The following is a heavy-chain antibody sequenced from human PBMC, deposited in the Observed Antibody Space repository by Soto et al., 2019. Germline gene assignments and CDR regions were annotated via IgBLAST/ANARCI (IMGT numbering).Heavy chain of an antibody. Sequence: QVQLVQSGAEVKKPGASVKVSCKASGSTFTSYDINWVRQATGQGLEYLGWMNPNSGDTAYVQKFQGRLTMTWDTCXXTAYTELSGLRSEDTALCFCARGVKYGAYSRWVDPWGQGTLVTVSS. J-gene: IGHJ5*02. CDR1: GSTFTSYD. CDR3: ARGVKYGAYSRWVDP. D-gene: IGHD4-17*01. CDR2: MNPNSGDT. V-gene: IGHV1-8*01.